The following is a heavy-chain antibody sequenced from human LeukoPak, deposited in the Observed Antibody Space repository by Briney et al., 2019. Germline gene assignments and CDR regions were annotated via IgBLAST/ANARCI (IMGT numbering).Heavy chain of an antibody. J-gene: IGHJ6*02. CDR1: GFTFSSYS. V-gene: IGHV3-21*01. CDR3: ARDPRDPYYYGMDV. CDR2: ISSSSSYI. Sequence: GGSLRLSCAASGFTFSSYSMNWVRQAPGKGLEWVSSISSSSSYIYYAGSVKGRFTISRDNAKNSLYLQMNSLRAEDTAVYYCARDPRDPYYYGMDVWGQGTTVTVSS.